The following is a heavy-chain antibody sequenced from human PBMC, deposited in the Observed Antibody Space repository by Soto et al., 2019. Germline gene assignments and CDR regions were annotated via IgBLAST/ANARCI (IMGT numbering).Heavy chain of an antibody. J-gene: IGHJ5*02. CDR1: GGTFSSYA. V-gene: IGHV1-69*06. D-gene: IGHD2-2*01. CDR2: IIPIFGTA. CDR3: AREIVVVPAARGWFDP. Sequence: QVQLVQSGAEVKKPGSSVKVSCKASGGTFSSYAISWVRQAPGQGLEWMGGIIPIFGTANYAQKFQGRVTITADKSTSTAYMELSSLRSEETAVYYCAREIVVVPAARGWFDPWGQGTLVTVSS.